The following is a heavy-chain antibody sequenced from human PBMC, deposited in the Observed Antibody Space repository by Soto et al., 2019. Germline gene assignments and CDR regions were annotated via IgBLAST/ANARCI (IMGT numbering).Heavy chain of an antibody. V-gene: IGHV3-23*01. CDR2: VDVSGTGT. CDR1: GFTFSDSL. D-gene: IGHD2-15*01. CDR3: ARRGGRGYLDF. Sequence: GGSLRLSCAASGFTFSDSLMSWVRQAPGKGLEWVSTVDVSGTGTFYADSVRGRFTISRDNSRNTLSLHLNSLRAEDTAVYFCARRGGRGYLDFWGQGTLVTVSS. J-gene: IGHJ4*02.